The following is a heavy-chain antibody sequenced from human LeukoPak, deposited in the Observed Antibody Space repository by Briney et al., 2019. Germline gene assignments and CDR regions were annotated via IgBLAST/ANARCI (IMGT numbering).Heavy chain of an antibody. Sequence: GGSLRLSCAASGFTFSTYSMHWVRQAPGKGLEWVAVISSDGRNENYADSVKGRFTISRDNSKNTLHLQMNTLRAEDTAVYYCAREKYCTSTDCLHGRFYFDYWGQGTLVTVSS. D-gene: IGHD2-2*01. CDR2: ISSDGRNE. CDR1: GFTFSTYS. J-gene: IGHJ4*02. V-gene: IGHV3-30*04. CDR3: AREKYCTSTDCLHGRFYFDY.